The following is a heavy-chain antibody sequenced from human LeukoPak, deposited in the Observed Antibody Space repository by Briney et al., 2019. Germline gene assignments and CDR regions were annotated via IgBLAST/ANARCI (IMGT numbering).Heavy chain of an antibody. CDR1: AFTFSNYC. V-gene: IGHV3-7*01. CDR3: ARSRDGYTYYYYYYMDV. D-gene: IGHD5-24*01. Sequence: GGSLRLSCAASAFTFSNYCMSWVRQAPGKGLEWVANIKQDGSDKYYVDSVKGRFTISRDNAKNSLYLQMNSLRAEDTAMYHCARSRDGYTYYYYYYMDVWGRGTTVTVSS. CDR2: IKQDGSDK. J-gene: IGHJ6*03.